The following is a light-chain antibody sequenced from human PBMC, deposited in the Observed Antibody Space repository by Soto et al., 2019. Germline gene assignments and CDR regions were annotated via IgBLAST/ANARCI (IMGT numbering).Light chain of an antibody. V-gene: IGKV1-5*03. J-gene: IGKJ4*01. Sequence: DIQMTQSPSTLSASVGDRVIITCRASQSIGNLLAWYQQKPGKAPNLLIYKASTLESGVPSRFSGSGSGTEFTLTISSLQPDYFPTYYCQHYHIYSPFGGGPKLQIK. CDR2: KAS. CDR1: QSIGNL. CDR3: QHYHIYSP.